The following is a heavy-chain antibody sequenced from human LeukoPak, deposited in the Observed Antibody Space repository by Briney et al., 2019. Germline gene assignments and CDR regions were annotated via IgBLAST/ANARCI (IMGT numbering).Heavy chain of an antibody. V-gene: IGHV3-30-3*01. Sequence: PGGSLRLSCAASEFTFSSYAMHWVRQAPGKGLEWVAAISFDGNNEYYADSVKGRFTISRDNSKNTLYLQMNSLRAEDTAVYYCARVGSTVAAGTPDYWGQGTLVTVSS. CDR1: EFTFSSYA. J-gene: IGHJ4*02. D-gene: IGHD6-13*01. CDR3: ARVGSTVAAGTPDY. CDR2: ISFDGNNE.